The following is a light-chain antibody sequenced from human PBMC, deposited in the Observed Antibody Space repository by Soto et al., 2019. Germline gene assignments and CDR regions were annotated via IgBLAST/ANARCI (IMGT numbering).Light chain of an antibody. CDR1: QNITNN. J-gene: IGKJ5*01. Sequence: IHSTHFPSSLSASIGGRVTITCQASQNITNNLSWYQQKPGKAPNLLIYHASKLAKGVTSRCSGSGSGTDFSFIITSLQREDLATYYCHQYYGLPPLTFGQGTRLEIK. CDR3: HQYYGLPPLT. CDR2: HAS. V-gene: IGKV1-33*01.